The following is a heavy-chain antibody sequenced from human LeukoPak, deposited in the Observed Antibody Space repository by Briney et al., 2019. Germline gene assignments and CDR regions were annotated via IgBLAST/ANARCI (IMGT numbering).Heavy chain of an antibody. CDR2: INPNNGGT. J-gene: IGHJ4*02. D-gene: IGHD3-9*01. V-gene: IGHV1-2*02. CDR1: GYTFTGYY. Sequence: GASVKVSCKASGYTFTGYYMHWVRQAPGQGLEWMGWINPNNGGTNYAQKFQGRVTMTRDTSISTAYMELRSLRSDDTAVYYCARATAEILRYPPRHFDYWGQGTLVTVSS. CDR3: ARATAEILRYPPRHFDY.